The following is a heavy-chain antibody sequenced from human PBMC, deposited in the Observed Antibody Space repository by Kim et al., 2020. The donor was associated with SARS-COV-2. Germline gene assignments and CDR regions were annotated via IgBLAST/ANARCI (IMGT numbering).Heavy chain of an antibody. CDR1: GFTFDHYD. J-gene: IGHJ5*02. CDR2: IGWDGVSV. CDR3: AKALRVTGGGWYAGVGFDP. D-gene: IGHD6-19*01. Sequence: GGSLRLSCAASGFTFDHYDMHWVRQAPGRGLEWVSGIGWDGVSVGYADSVKRRFTISRDNAKNSVYLEMNSLRPEDTALYYCAKALRVTGGGWYAGVGFDPWGQGTLVTVSS. V-gene: IGHV3-9*01.